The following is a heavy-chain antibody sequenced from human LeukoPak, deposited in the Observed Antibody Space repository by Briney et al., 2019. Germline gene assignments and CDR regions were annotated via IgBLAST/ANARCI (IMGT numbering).Heavy chain of an antibody. Sequence: GGSLRLSCAASGFTFSSYAMTWVRQAPGKGLEWVSAISGSGGNTYYADSVKGRFTISRDNSKNTLYLQMNSLRAEDTAIYYCAKARSSSWSDYWGQGTLVTVSS. CDR2: ISGSGGNT. D-gene: IGHD6-13*01. V-gene: IGHV3-23*01. J-gene: IGHJ4*02. CDR1: GFTFSSYA. CDR3: AKARSSSWSDY.